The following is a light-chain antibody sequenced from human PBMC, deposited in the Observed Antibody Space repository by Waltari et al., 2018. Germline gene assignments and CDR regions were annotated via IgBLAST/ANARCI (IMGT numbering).Light chain of an antibody. J-gene: IGKJ1*01. CDR1: QSISSY. CDR3: QQSYNWPRT. V-gene: IGKV3-11*01. CDR2: DGA. Sequence: IVLTQSPATLSLSPGDRATLSCRASQSISSYLAWYQQQPGQAPRLLICDGANRATGIPARFSGSGSKTDFTLTIASLEPEDSAVYYCQQSYNWPRTFGQGTKVEIK.